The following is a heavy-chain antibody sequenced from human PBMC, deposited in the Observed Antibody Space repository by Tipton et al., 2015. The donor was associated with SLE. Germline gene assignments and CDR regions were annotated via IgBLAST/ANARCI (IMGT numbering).Heavy chain of an antibody. CDR1: GFTFSSHG. V-gene: IGHV3-33*08. D-gene: IGHD2/OR15-2a*01. Sequence: SLRLSCVASGFTFSSHGMHWVRQAPGKGLEWVAVIWHDGSNKLYADSVKGRFGISRENSKDTLYLEMDSLRVEDTAVYYCARGKYYFDYWGQGALVTVSS. CDR2: IWHDGSNK. CDR3: ARGKYYFDY. J-gene: IGHJ4*02.